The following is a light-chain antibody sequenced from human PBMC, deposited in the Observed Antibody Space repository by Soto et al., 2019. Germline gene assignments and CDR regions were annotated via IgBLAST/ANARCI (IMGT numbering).Light chain of an antibody. CDR1: QSVGNS. CDR2: GAS. Sequence: EIGLTQSPATLSFSPGERATLSCRASQSVGNSLAWYQQKPGQAPRLLIFGASTRVTGIPARFSGSGSGTEFTLTISSLQSEDFAVYYCQQYNNWPPITFGQGTRLEIK. CDR3: QQYNNWPPIT. J-gene: IGKJ5*01. V-gene: IGKV3-15*01.